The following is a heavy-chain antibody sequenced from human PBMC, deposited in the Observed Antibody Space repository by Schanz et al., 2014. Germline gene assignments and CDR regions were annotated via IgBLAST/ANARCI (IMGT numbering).Heavy chain of an antibody. Sequence: QVQLVQSGTEVKKPGASVKVSCKASGYTFTSHGISWVRQAPGQGLEWMAWISTYNGNTKYAQKLQGRVTMTTDTPTSTAYMELRSLRSDDTAVYYCAGLPSTGWLVGWFDAWGQGTLVTVSS. D-gene: IGHD6-19*01. CDR3: AGLPSTGWLVGWFDA. V-gene: IGHV1-18*01. J-gene: IGHJ5*02. CDR1: GYTFTSHG. CDR2: ISTYNGNT.